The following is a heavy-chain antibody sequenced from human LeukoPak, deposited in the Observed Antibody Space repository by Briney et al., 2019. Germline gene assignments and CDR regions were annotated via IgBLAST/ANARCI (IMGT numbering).Heavy chain of an antibody. CDR1: GFTFSSYD. CDR2: ISGSGGST. J-gene: IGHJ4*02. V-gene: IGHV3-23*01. Sequence: PGGSLRLSCAASGFTFSSYDMHWVRQATGKGLEWVSAISGSGGSTYYADSVKGRFTISRDNSKNTLYLQMNSLRAEDTAVYYCAAGMRELLGWGQGTLVTVSS. CDR3: AAGMRELLG. D-gene: IGHD1-26*01.